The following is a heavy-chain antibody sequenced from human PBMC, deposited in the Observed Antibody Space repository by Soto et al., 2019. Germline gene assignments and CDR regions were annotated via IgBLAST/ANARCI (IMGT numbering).Heavy chain of an antibody. CDR2: IFPGDSDT. CDR1: GFSLNTYW. J-gene: IGHJ6*02. D-gene: IGHD5-12*01. V-gene: IGHV5-51*01. CDR3: ARQGRPYSGYGYYYGMDV. Sequence: PGESLKISCKASGFSLNTYWIAWVRQMPGKGLEWMGAIFPGDSDTKYSPSFEGQVTISADRSTSTAFVQWDSLRASDSAIYFCARQGRPYSGYGYYYGMDVWGPGTTVTVSS.